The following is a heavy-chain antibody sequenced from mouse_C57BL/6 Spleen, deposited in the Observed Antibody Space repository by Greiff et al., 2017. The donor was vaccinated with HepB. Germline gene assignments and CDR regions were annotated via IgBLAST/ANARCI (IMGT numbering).Heavy chain of an antibody. CDR3: TRFGTAQATCFDY. Sequence: VQLQQSGTVLARPGASVKMSCKTSGYTFTSYWMHWVKQRPGQGLEWIGAIYPGNSDTSYNQKFKGKAKLTAVTSASTAYMELSSLTNEDSAVYYCTRFGTAQATCFDYWGQGTTLTVSS. CDR1: GYTFTSYW. V-gene: IGHV1-5*01. J-gene: IGHJ2*01. D-gene: IGHD3-2*02. CDR2: IYPGNSDT.